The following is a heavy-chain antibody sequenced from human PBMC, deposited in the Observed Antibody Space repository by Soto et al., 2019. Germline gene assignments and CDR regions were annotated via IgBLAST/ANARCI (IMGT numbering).Heavy chain of an antibody. J-gene: IGHJ4*02. D-gene: IGHD6-19*01. Sequence: EVQLLESGGGLVQPGGSLRLSCAASGFTFSSYAMRWVRQAPGKGLEWVSAVSGRGGSTYYADSVKGRFTISRDNSKNTLYLQMNSLRAEDTAVYYCVRRGSVSYYDYWGQGTLVTVSS. V-gene: IGHV3-23*01. CDR2: VSGRGGST. CDR1: GFTFSSYA. CDR3: VRRGSVSYYDY.